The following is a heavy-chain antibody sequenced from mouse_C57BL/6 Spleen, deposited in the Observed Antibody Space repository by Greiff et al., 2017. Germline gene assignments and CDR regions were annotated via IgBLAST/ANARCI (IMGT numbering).Heavy chain of an antibody. Sequence: EVKVVESGGGLVQPGESLKLSCESNEYEFPSHDMSWVRKTPEKRLELVAAINSDGGSTYYPDTMERRFIISRDNTKKTLYLQMSSLRSEDTALYYCARPLYDYDDYAMDYWGQGTSVTVSS. CDR2: INSDGGST. V-gene: IGHV5-2*01. D-gene: IGHD2-4*01. J-gene: IGHJ4*01. CDR1: EYEFPSHD. CDR3: ARPLYDYDDYAMDY.